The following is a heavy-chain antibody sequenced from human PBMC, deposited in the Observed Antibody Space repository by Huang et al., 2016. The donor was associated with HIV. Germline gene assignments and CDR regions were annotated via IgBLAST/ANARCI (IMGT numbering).Heavy chain of an antibody. D-gene: IGHD6-6*01. CDR2: INPKGGGT. CDR3: ARDWSFGSSTSPAD. J-gene: IGHJ4*02. Sequence: QVQLVQSGAEVKNPGASVRVSCKASGSTFTDSNIHWVRQAPGQGLGWMGWINPKGGGTIYAQRFQGRITMTRDTTISTVHMDLRRIQSDDTAVYFCARDWSFGSSTSPADWGQGTLVTVSS. V-gene: IGHV1-2*02. CDR1: GSTFTDSN.